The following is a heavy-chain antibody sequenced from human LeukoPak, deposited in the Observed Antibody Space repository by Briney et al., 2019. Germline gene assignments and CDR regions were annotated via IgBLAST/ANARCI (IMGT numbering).Heavy chain of an antibody. CDR1: GFTFSSYG. D-gene: IGHD6-19*01. CDR2: IWYDGSNK. V-gene: IGHV3-33*01. CDR3: ARDPPVAVAGQPFDY. J-gene: IGHJ4*02. Sequence: PGRSLRLSCAASGFTFSSYGMHWVRQAPGKGLEWVAVIWYDGSNKYYADSVKGRFTISRDNSKNTAYLQMNSLRAEDTAVHYCARDPPVAVAGQPFDYWGQGTLVTVSS.